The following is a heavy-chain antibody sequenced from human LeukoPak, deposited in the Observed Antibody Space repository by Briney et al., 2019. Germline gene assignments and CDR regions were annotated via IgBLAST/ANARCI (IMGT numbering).Heavy chain of an antibody. CDR2: VYYTGSS. CDR3: ARLRALAGHRGAFDI. Sequence: SETLSLTCAVSGDSISNHIYYWNWIRQTPGKGLEWVGAVYYTGSSYYNPSLKSRVTISVDTSDNHFSMHLTSVNAADTAIYYRARLRALAGHRGAFDIWGQGSMVTVSS. J-gene: IGHJ3*02. V-gene: IGHV4-39*02. CDR1: GDSISNHIYY. D-gene: IGHD1-1*01.